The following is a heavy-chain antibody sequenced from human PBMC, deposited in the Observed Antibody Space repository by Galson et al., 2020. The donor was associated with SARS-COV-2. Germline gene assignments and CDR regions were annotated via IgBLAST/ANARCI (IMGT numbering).Heavy chain of an antibody. CDR3: ARGSHCINGICKGDHFDL. CDR1: GFTLSDYY. CDR2: ISSSSSYT. J-gene: IGHJ4*02. D-gene: IGHD2-21*01. Sequence: GSLRLSCEASGFTLSDYYMNWIRQAPGKGLEWVSYISSSSSYTNYADSVKGRFTISKDSAKKSLYLQMSSLRAEDTAVYYCARGSHCINGICKGDHFDLWGQGTLVSVSS. V-gene: IGHV3-11*06.